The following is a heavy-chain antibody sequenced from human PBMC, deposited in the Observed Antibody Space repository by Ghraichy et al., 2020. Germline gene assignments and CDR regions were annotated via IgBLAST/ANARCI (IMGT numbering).Heavy chain of an antibody. D-gene: IGHD6-13*01. V-gene: IGHV3-73*01. CDR3: TSREVAAALGV. J-gene: IGHJ6*04. CDR2: IRSKANSYAT. Sequence: GGSLRLSCAASGFTFSGSAIHWVRQASGKGLEWVGRIRSKANSYATAYAASVKGRFTISRDDSKDTAYLQIDSLKTEDTAVYYCTSREVAAALGVWGKGATVTGSS. CDR1: GFTFSGSA.